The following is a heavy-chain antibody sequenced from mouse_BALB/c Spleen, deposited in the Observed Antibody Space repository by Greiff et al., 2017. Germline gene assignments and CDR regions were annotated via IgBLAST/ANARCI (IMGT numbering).Heavy chain of an antibody. CDR1: GFSLTSYD. CDR3: VRDGGYFDY. J-gene: IGHJ2*01. CDR2: IWTGGGT. Sequence: QVQLKESGPGLVAPSQSLSITCTVSGFSLTSYDISWIRQPPGKGLEWLGVIWTGGGTNYNSAFMSRLSISKDNSKSQVFLKMNSLQTDDTAIYYCVRDGGYFDYWGQGTTLTVSS. V-gene: IGHV2-9-2*01.